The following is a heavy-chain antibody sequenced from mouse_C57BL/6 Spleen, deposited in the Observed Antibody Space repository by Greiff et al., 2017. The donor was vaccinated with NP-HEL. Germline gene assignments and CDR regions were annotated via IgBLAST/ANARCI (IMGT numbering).Heavy chain of an antibody. CDR1: GFTFSSYA. CDR3: ARDHFLDGYLDY. D-gene: IGHD2-3*01. Sequence: EVQVVESGGGLVKPGGSLKLSCAASGFTFSSYAMSWVRQTPEKRLEWVATISDGGSYTYYPDNVKGRFTISRDNAKNNLYLQMSHLKSEDTAMYYCARDHFLDGYLDYWGQGTTLTVSS. J-gene: IGHJ2*01. CDR2: ISDGGSYT. V-gene: IGHV5-4*01.